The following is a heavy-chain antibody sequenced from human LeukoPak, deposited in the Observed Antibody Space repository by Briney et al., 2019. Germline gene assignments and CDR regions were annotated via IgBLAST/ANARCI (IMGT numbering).Heavy chain of an antibody. CDR1: GGSISSYY. CDR2: IYNSGST. V-gene: IGHV4-4*07. CDR3: ARGNRWDHTTVS. J-gene: IGHJ5*02. Sequence: SETLSLTCTVSGGSISSYYWSWIRQPAGKGLEWIGGIYNSGSTNYNPSLKSRVTISVDTSKNQFSLKLSSVTAADTAVYYCARGNRWDHTTVSWGQGTLGTVSS. D-gene: IGHD1-26*01.